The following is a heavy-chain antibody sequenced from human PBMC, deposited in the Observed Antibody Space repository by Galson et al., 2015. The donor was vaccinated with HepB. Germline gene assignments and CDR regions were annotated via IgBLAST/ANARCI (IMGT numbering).Heavy chain of an antibody. CDR1: GFTFDDYA. Sequence: SLRLSCAASGFTFDDYAMHWVRQAPGKGLEWVSGISWNSGSIGYADSVKGRFTISRDNAKNSLYLQMSSLRAEDTALYYCAKSSLFPDAFDIWGQGTMVTVSS. CDR2: ISWNSGSI. CDR3: AKSSLFPDAFDI. V-gene: IGHV3-9*01. J-gene: IGHJ3*02. D-gene: IGHD2-21*01.